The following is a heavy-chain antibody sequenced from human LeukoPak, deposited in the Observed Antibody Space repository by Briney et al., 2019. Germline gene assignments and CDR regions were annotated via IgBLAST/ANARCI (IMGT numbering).Heavy chain of an antibody. V-gene: IGHV3-53*01. D-gene: IGHD3-10*01. CDR1: GFTVSSNY. J-gene: IGHJ6*02. CDR3: ARITMVRGADYGMDV. CDR2: IYSGGST. Sequence: GGSLRLSCAASGFTVSSNYMSWVRQAPGKGLEWGSVIYSGGSTYYADSVKGRFTISRDNSKNTLYLQMNSPRAEDTAVYYCARITMVRGADYGMDVWGQGTTVTVSS.